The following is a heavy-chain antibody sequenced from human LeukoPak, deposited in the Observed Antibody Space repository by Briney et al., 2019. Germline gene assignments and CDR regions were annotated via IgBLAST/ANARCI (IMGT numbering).Heavy chain of an antibody. V-gene: IGHV1-58*02. CDR3: SAGVYCSSTSCYNPAFDI. J-gene: IGHJ3*02. CDR2: IVVGSGNT. D-gene: IGHD2-2*02. CDR1: GFTFTSSA. Sequence: SVKVSCKASGFTFTSSAMQWVRQARGQRLEWIGWIVVGSGNTNYAQKFQERVTITRDMSTSTAYMELSSLRSEDTAVYYFSAGVYCSSTSCYNPAFDIWGQGTMVTVSS.